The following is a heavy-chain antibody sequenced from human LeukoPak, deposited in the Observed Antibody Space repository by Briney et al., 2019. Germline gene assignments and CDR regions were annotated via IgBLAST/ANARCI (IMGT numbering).Heavy chain of an antibody. D-gene: IGHD3-10*01. CDR1: GGSFSGYY. V-gene: IGHV4-34*01. CDR2: INHSGST. Sequence: SETLSLTCAVYGGSFSGYYWSWIRQPPGKGLEWIGEINHSGSTNYNPSLKSRVTISVDTSKNQFSLKLSSVTAADTAVYYCARERAVLLWFGEPPNWFDPWGQGILVTVSS. CDR3: ARERAVLLWFGEPPNWFDP. J-gene: IGHJ5*02.